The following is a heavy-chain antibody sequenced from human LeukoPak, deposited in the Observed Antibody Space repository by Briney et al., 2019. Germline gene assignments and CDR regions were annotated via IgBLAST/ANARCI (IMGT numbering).Heavy chain of an antibody. CDR3: ARVGPYSDWLSMNPADAFDI. Sequence: SETLSLTCTVSGGSISSYYWSWIRQPPGKGLEWIGYIYYSGSTNYNPSLKSRVTISVDTSKNQFSLKLSSVTAADTAVYYCARVGPYSDWLSMNPADAFDIWGQGTMVTVSS. CDR1: GGSISSYY. J-gene: IGHJ3*02. V-gene: IGHV4-59*12. CDR2: IYYSGST. D-gene: IGHD3-9*01.